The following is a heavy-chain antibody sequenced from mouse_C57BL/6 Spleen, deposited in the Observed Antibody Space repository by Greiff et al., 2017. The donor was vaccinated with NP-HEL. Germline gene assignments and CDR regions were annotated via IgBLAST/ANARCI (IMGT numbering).Heavy chain of an antibody. CDR3: TIYDYDEGFAY. D-gene: IGHD2-4*01. CDR2: IGPETGGT. CDR1: GYTFTDYE. Sequence: QVQLKESGAELVRPGASVTLSCKASGYTFTDYEMHWVKQTPVHGLEWIGAIGPETGGTAYNQKFKGKAILTADKSSSTAYMELRSLTSEDSAVYYCTIYDYDEGFAYWGQGTLVTVSA. V-gene: IGHV1-15*01. J-gene: IGHJ3*01.